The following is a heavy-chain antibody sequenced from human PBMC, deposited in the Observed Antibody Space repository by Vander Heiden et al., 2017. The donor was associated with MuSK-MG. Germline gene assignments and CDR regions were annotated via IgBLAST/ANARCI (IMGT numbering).Heavy chain of an antibody. J-gene: IGHJ2*01. V-gene: IGHV1-2*02. CDR3: ARGDLAIVSAPWYFDF. CDR1: GYILNDYY. Sequence: QVQLVQSGAEVKKPGASVTVYCKASGYILNDYYIHWVRQAPGLGLEWMGWINPSSWDTDFAQNCQGRVTLTTDTSITTAYMELSGLRSDDTAIYYCARGDLAIVSAPWYFDFWGRGTLVTVS. D-gene: IGHD2-2*01. CDR2: INPSSWDT.